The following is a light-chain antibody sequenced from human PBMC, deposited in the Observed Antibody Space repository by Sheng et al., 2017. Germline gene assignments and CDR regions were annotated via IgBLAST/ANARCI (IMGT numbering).Light chain of an antibody. CDR3: QQYYTTPFT. CDR2: WAS. J-gene: IGKJ2*01. V-gene: IGKV4-1*01. CDR1: QSVFYSSNNENY. Sequence: DIVMTQSPDSLAVSLGERATINCKSSQSVFYSSNNENYLAWYQHKPGQPPRLLIYWASTRESGVPDRFSGSGSGTDFTLTISSLQAEDVAVYYCQQYYTTPFTFGQGTKVEIK.